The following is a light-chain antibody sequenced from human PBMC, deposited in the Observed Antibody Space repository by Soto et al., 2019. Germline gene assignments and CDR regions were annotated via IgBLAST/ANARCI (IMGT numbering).Light chain of an antibody. CDR1: QSVSSN. J-gene: IGKJ5*01. V-gene: IGKV3-15*01. CDR2: GVS. Sequence: EIVMTQSPATLSVSPGERATLSCRASQSVSSNLAWYQQKPGQAPRLLIYGVSTRATGIPARFSGSGSGTEFTLTITSLQSEDFAVYYCQQYNIWPITFGQGTRLEIK. CDR3: QQYNIWPIT.